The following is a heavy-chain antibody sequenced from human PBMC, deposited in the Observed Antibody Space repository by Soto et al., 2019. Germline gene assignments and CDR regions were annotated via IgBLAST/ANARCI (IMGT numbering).Heavy chain of an antibody. V-gene: IGHV3-30*18. Sequence: GGSLRLSCAASGFTFSYYAMHWVRQAPGKGLEWVAVISYDGSDKYYADSVKGRFTISRDNSRNTLNLQMNSLRADDTAVYYCAKGLGELSPESYDYWGQGT. D-gene: IGHD3-16*02. CDR2: ISYDGSDK. CDR3: AKGLGELSPESYDY. J-gene: IGHJ4*02. CDR1: GFTFSYYA.